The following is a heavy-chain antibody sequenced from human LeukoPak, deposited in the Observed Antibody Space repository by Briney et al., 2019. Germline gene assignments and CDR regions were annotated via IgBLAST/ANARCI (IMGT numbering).Heavy chain of an antibody. CDR1: GGSISSGGYY. CDR3: ARDPSRAALDY. J-gene: IGHJ4*02. CDR2: SYYSGST. D-gene: IGHD6-6*01. Sequence: SETLSLTCTVSGGSISSGGYYWSWIRQHPGKGLEWIGYSYYSGSTYYTPSLKSLVTISVDTSKNQFSLKMSSVTAADTAVYYCARDPSRAALDYWGQGTLVTVSS. V-gene: IGHV4-31*01.